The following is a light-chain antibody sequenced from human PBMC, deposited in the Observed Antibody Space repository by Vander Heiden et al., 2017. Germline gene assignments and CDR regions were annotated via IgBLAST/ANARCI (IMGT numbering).Light chain of an antibody. CDR1: SSNTGSNT. Sequence: QSVLTQPPSASGTPGQRVTLSWSGSSSNTGSNTVNWYQQLPGTAPKLLIYSNNQRPSGVPDRFSGSKSGTSASLAISGLQSEDEADYYCAAWDDSLNGYVFGTGTKVTVL. CDR3: AAWDDSLNGYV. J-gene: IGLJ1*01. V-gene: IGLV1-44*01. CDR2: SNN.